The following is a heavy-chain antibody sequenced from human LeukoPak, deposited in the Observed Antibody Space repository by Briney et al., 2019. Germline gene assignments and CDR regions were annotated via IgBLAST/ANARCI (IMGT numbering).Heavy chain of an antibody. CDR3: ARFQAPHYSYGRLGYYYGMDV. V-gene: IGHV3-21*04. D-gene: IGHD5-18*01. Sequence: TGGSLRLSCAASGFTFSSYSMNWVRQAPGKGLEWVSSISSSSSYIYYADSVKGRFTISRDNAKNSLYLQMNSLRSEDTAVYYCARFQAPHYSYGRLGYYYGMDVWGQGTTVTVSS. J-gene: IGHJ6*02. CDR2: ISSSSSYI. CDR1: GFTFSSYS.